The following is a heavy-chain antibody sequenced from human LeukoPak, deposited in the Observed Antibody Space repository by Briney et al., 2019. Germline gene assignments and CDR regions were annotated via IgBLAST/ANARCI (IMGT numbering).Heavy chain of an antibody. CDR3: AIVGWEPDEVGPYYYYYLDV. CDR2: IIPIFGTA. J-gene: IGHJ6*03. CDR1: GGTFSSYA. V-gene: IGHV1-69*05. D-gene: IGHD4-23*01. Sequence: SVKVSCKASGGTFSSYAISWVRQAPGQGLEWMGGIIPIFGTANYAQKFQGRVTITTDESTSTAYMELSSLRSEDTAVYYCAIVGWEPDEVGPYYYYYLDVWGKGTTVTVSS.